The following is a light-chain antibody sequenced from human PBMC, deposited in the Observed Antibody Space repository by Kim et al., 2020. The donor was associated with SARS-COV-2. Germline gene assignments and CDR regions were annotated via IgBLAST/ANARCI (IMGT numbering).Light chain of an antibody. Sequence: LGPGGRAPLPCRASQSVSSDHLAWYQQKPGQSPRLFIYHTARRATGIPDRFSGSGSGTDFTLTITRLQPEDFAVYFCQQYGLSTSFGQGTRLEIK. CDR3: QQYGLSTS. CDR2: HTA. J-gene: IGKJ5*01. V-gene: IGKV3-20*01. CDR1: QSVSSDH.